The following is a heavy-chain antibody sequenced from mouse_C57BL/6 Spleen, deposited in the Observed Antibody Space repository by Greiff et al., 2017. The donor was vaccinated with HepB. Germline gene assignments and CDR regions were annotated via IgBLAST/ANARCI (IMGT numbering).Heavy chain of an antibody. D-gene: IGHD1-1*01. V-gene: IGHV1-31*01. Sequence: EVKLQQSGPELVKPGASVKISCKASGYSFTGYYMHWVKQSHGNILDWIGYIYPYNGVSSYNQKFKGKATLTVDKSSSTAYMELRSLTSEDSAVYYCARPLYGSSYGYFDVWGTGTTVTVSS. CDR3: ARPLYGSSYGYFDV. J-gene: IGHJ1*03. CDR2: IYPYNGVS. CDR1: GYSFTGYY.